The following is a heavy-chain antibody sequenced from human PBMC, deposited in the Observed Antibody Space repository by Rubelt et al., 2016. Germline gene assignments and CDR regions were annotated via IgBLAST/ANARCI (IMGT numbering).Heavy chain of an antibody. J-gene: IGHJ5*02. D-gene: IGHD3-10*01. CDR2: IYYTGST. CDR1: GGSISPNY. V-gene: IGHV4-59*01. Sequence: QVQLQESGPGLVKPSETLSLTCTVSGGSISPNYWSWIRQSPGKGLEWIGSIYYTGSTNYNPSLKSRVTISVDTPKNQFSMKWGSADDGGPAVCYWASGPADCVNSNCFGGWFDPWGQGTLVTVSS. CDR3: ASGPADCVNSNCFGGWFDP.